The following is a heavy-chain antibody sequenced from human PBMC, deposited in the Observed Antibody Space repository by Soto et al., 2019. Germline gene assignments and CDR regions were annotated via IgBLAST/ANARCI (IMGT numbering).Heavy chain of an antibody. D-gene: IGHD6-19*01. CDR1: GGSISSYY. Sequence: PSETLSLTCTVSGGSISSYYWSWIRQPPGKGLEWIGYIYYSGSTNYNPSLKSRVTISVDTSKNQFSLKLSSVTAADTAVYYCSSSGWPAYYYGMDVWGQGTTVTVSS. J-gene: IGHJ6*02. V-gene: IGHV4-59*01. CDR2: IYYSGST. CDR3: SSSGWPAYYYGMDV.